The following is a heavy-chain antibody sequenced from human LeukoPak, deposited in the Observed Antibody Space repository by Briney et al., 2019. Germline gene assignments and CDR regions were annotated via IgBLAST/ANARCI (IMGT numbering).Heavy chain of an antibody. CDR2: ISYDGSNK. J-gene: IGHJ4*02. Sequence: GGSLRLSCAVSGLTFSSYAMHWVRQAPGKGLEWVAVISYDGSNKYYADSVKGRFTISRDNSKNTLYLQMNSLRAEDTAVYYCARVRFGELGVPDFDYWGQGTLVTVSS. D-gene: IGHD3-10*01. V-gene: IGHV3-30-3*01. CDR1: GLTFSSYA. CDR3: ARVRFGELGVPDFDY.